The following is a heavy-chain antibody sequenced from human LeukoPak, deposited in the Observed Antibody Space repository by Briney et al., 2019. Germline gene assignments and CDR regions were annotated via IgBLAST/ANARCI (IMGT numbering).Heavy chain of an antibody. J-gene: IGHJ2*01. CDR1: GFTFSDYY. CDR2: ISSSGSTI. CDR3: ARVKSTVVLMVYAIGNSYWYFDL. Sequence: PGGSLRLSCAASGFTFSDYYMSWMHQAPGKGREGVSYISSSGSTIYYADSVKGRFTISRDNAKNSLYLQMNSLRAEDTAVYYCARVKSTVVLMVYAIGNSYWYFDLWGRGTLVTVSS. V-gene: IGHV3-11*01. D-gene: IGHD2-8*01.